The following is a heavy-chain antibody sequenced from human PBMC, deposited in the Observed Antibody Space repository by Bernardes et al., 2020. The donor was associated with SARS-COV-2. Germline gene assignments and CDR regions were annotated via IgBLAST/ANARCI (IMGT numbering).Heavy chain of an antibody. CDR1: GDSISSGDYY. V-gene: IGHV4-30-4*01. J-gene: IGHJ4*02. D-gene: IGHD3-10*01. Sequence: LSLTCTVSGDSISSGDYYWSWIRQPPGKGLEWIAYIYYTGTTYYNPSLKNRITISLDTSRNQFSLKLRSVTAADTAIYYCASVIVGYDYGSYFDHWGQGNLVTVSS. CDR2: IYYTGTT. CDR3: ASVIVGYDYGSYFDH.